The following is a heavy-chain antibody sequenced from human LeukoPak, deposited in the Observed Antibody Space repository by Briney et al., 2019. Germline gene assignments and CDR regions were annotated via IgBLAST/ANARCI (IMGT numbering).Heavy chain of an antibody. CDR1: GGSLSSYY. Sequence: SETLSLTCTVSGGSLSSYYWSWIRQPPGRELEWIGYIYYTGGTNYNPSLRSRVTISPDTSKSQFSLKLNSVTAADTAVYYCARYSNAVAGARWFDHWGQGTLVTVSS. D-gene: IGHD2-21*01. V-gene: IGHV4-59*01. CDR3: ARYSNAVAGARWFDH. CDR2: IYYTGGT. J-gene: IGHJ5*02.